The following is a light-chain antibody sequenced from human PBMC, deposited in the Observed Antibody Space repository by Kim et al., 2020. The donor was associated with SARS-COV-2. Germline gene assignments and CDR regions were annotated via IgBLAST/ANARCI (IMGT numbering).Light chain of an antibody. J-gene: IGKJ4*01. CDR1: QDISSW. CDR3: QQSNSFPLT. V-gene: IGKV1D-12*01. Sequence: DIQMTQSPSSVSASVGDRVTITCRASQDISSWLAWYQLKPGTAPKLLIYAASNLQSGVPSRFSGSGSGTDFTLTISSLQPEDFATYFCQQSNSFPLTFGGGTKVDIK. CDR2: AAS.